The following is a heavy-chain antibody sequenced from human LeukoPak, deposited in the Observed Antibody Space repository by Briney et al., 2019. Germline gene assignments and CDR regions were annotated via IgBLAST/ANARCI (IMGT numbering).Heavy chain of an antibody. D-gene: IGHD5-24*01. CDR1: GFTFTSYG. Sequence: AASVTVSCKASGFTFTSYGISWVRQAPGQGLEWMGWISAYNGNTNYAQKLQGTVTMTTATSTSTAYMELRSLRSDDTAVYYCARNVEMTYYFDYWGQGTLVTISS. CDR3: ARNVEMTYYFDY. J-gene: IGHJ4*02. V-gene: IGHV1-18*01. CDR2: ISAYNGNT.